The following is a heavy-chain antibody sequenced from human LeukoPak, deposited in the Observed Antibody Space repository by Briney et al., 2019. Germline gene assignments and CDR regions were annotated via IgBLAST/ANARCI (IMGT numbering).Heavy chain of an antibody. Sequence: PSETLSLICTVSGGSISSYYWSWIRQPPGKGLEWIGYIYYSRSTNYNPSLKSRVTISVDTSKNQFSLKLNSVTAADTAVYYCARDIFLGVGHHFDFWGQGTLVTVSS. V-gene: IGHV4-59*01. D-gene: IGHD3-16*01. CDR3: ARDIFLGVGHHFDF. J-gene: IGHJ4*02. CDR2: IYYSRST. CDR1: GGSISSYY.